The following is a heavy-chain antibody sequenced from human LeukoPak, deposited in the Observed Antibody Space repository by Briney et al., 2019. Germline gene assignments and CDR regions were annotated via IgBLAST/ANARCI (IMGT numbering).Heavy chain of an antibody. V-gene: IGHV3-7*01. CDR1: GFTFGSYW. CDR2: IRQDGGQT. CDR3: ARDMSATGGMDV. J-gene: IGHJ6*02. D-gene: IGHD1-14*01. Sequence: GGPLRLSCENSGFTFGSYWRNWFGHFPGKGREWLANIRQDGGQTYYVDSVKGRFTISRDNAKNSLYLQMNSLRVEDTAVYYCARDMSATGGMDVWGQGTTVTVSS.